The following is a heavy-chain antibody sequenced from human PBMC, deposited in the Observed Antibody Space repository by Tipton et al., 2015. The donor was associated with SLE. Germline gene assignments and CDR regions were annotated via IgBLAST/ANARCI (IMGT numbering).Heavy chain of an antibody. Sequence: TLSLTCTVSGDSIRSTTYYWAWIRQPPGKGLEWIGSVYFGGTTYNNPSLKSRVAISVDMSRNQFSLRWASVTAADTAIYYCARHERFSHWFDPWGPGTRFTVSS. CDR3: ARHERFSHWFDP. J-gene: IGHJ5*02. CDR1: GDSIRSTTYY. D-gene: IGHD3-16*01. CDR2: VYFGGTT. V-gene: IGHV4-39*07.